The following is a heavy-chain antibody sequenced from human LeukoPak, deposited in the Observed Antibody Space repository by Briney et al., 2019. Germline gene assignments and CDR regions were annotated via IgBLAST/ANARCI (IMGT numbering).Heavy chain of an antibody. CDR2: IIPIFGTA. CDR1: GYTFTSYG. Sequence: GASVKVSCKASGYTFTSYGISWVRQAPGQGLEWMGGIIPIFGTANYAQKFQGRVTITADESTSTAYMELSSLRSEDTAVYYCASGEYSGYDSPFDYWGQGTLVTVSS. CDR3: ASGEYSGYDSPFDY. D-gene: IGHD5-12*01. V-gene: IGHV1-69*13. J-gene: IGHJ4*02.